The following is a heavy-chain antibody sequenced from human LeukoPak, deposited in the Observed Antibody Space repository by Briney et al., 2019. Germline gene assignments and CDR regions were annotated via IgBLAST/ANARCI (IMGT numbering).Heavy chain of an antibody. J-gene: IGHJ2*01. CDR1: GFTFSSYA. D-gene: IGHD1-26*01. CDR3: AKDRTVGASYWYFDL. V-gene: IGHV3-30-3*01. Sequence: GGSLRLSCAASGFTFSSYAMHWVRQAPGKGLEWVAVISYDGSNKYYADSVKGRFTISRDSFKNTLFLHMNTLRAEDTAIYYCAKDRTVGASYWYFDLWGRGTLVTVSS. CDR2: ISYDGSNK.